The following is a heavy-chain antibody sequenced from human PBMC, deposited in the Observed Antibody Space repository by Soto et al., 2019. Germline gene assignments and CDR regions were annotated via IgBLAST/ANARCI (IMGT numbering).Heavy chain of an antibody. CDR2: ISSSSGYI. V-gene: IGHV3-21*01. CDR1: GFTFSSYS. Sequence: SRGSVGLACAASGFTFSSYSMNWVRQAPGKGLEWGSAISSSSGYIAYAAAVKGRFTIAGDNAKNSLYLQMNSLRADDTAVYYCARSRGCPYYFSYWLQGT. D-gene: IGHD6-19*01. CDR3: ARSRGCPYYFSY. J-gene: IGHJ4*02.